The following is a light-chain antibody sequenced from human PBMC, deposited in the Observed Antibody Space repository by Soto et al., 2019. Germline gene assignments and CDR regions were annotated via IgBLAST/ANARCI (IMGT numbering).Light chain of an antibody. J-gene: IGKJ4*01. V-gene: IGKV1-6*01. CDR3: LQDYNYPLT. CDR2: AAS. CDR1: QGIRHY. Sequence: AIQMTQSPCSLSASVGDRVTITCRASQGIRHYLGWYQQKPGKAPKLLIYAASSLQSGFPSRFSGSGSGTDFTLTISSLQPEDFATYYCLQDYNYPLTFGGGIKVEIK.